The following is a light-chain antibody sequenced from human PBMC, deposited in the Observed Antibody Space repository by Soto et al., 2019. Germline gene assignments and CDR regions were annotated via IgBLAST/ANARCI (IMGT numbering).Light chain of an antibody. CDR2: GAS. CDR1: QSVSSN. Sequence: EIVMTQSPATLSVSPGDRATLSCRASQSVSSNLAWYQQKPGQTPRLLIYGASTMAAGIPARFSGSGSGSEVTLISSSLQFEDFGVYYWQQYNKWPLTFGGGTKVEIK. V-gene: IGKV3-15*01. CDR3: QQYNKWPLT. J-gene: IGKJ4*01.